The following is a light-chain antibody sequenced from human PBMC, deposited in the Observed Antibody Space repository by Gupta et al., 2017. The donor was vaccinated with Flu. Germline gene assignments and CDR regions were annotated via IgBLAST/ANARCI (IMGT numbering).Light chain of an antibody. CDR3: QQYDSHPFT. CDR1: QGIRNS. Sequence: SPSSLSASVGEGVTITCRASQGIRNSLAWFQQKPGKAPKSLIYDASSVQSGVPSRFSGWGSGIDFTLTISGLQPEDFATYYCQQYDSHPFTFGPGTKVDIK. J-gene: IGKJ3*01. V-gene: IGKV1-16*01. CDR2: DAS.